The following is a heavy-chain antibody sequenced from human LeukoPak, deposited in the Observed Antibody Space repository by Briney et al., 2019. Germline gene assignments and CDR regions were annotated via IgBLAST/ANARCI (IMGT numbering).Heavy chain of an antibody. CDR2: ISGSGGST. Sequence: GGSLRLSCTASGFTFGDYAMSWVRQAPGKGLEWVSTISGSGGSTYYADSVKGRFTISRDISKSTLYLQMNSLRAEDTAVYYCANSFFYYGSGTYYFDYWGQGTLVTVSS. CDR3: ANSFFYYGSGTYYFDY. CDR1: GFTFGDYA. D-gene: IGHD3-10*01. J-gene: IGHJ4*02. V-gene: IGHV3-23*01.